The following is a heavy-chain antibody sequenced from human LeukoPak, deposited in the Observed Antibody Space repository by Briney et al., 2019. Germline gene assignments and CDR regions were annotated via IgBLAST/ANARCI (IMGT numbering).Heavy chain of an antibody. CDR1: EFTVSSNY. Sequence: GGSLRLSCAASEFTVSSNYMSWVRQAPGKGLEWVSVIYNGGSTYYADSVKGRFTISRDNSKNTLYLQMNSLRAEDTAVYYCARANCGGDCFPYYFDYWGQGTLVTVSS. J-gene: IGHJ4*02. D-gene: IGHD2-21*02. CDR2: IYNGGST. CDR3: ARANCGGDCFPYYFDY. V-gene: IGHV3-66*01.